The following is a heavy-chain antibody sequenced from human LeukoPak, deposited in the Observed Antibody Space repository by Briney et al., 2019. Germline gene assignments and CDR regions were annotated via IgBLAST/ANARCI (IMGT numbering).Heavy chain of an antibody. CDR2: IYYSGST. CDR3: AREQSGSYYQDY. J-gene: IGHJ4*02. D-gene: IGHD1-26*01. CDR1: GGSISSSSYY. V-gene: IGHV4-39*07. Sequence: TETLSLTCTVSGGSISSSSYYWGWIRQPPGKGLEWIGSIYYSGSTYYNPSLKSRVTISVDTSKNQFSLKLSSVTAADTAVYYCAREQSGSYYQDYWGQGTLVTVSS.